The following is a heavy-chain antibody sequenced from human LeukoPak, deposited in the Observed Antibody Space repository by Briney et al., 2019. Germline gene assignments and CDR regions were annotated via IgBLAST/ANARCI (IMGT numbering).Heavy chain of an antibody. CDR1: GFTFSSYW. CDR2: INSDGYSI. D-gene: IGHD6-19*01. Sequence: GGSLRLSCAASGFTFSSYWMHWVRQAPGKGLVWVSRINSDGYSISYADSVKGRFTISRENAKNTLYLQMNSLTVEDTAVYYCARATAVAGTDSWGQGTLVTVSS. J-gene: IGHJ4*02. CDR3: ARATAVAGTDS. V-gene: IGHV3-74*01.